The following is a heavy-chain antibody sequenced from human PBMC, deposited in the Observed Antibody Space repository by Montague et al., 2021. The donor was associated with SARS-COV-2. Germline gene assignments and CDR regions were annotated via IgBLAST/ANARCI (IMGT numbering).Heavy chain of an antibody. CDR2: IFHTGTS. J-gene: IGHJ4*02. CDR3: AQVNRRLGGVSFDS. V-gene: IGHV4-61*05. Sequence: SETLSLTCNVSGDSIINIKTSYWGWIRLPPGKGLDWIGYIFHTGTSNYQASLKSRVTMSVDTSKTQFSLKLTSVTAADTAVYFCAQVNRRLGGVSFDSWGQGALVTVSS. CDR1: GDSIINIKTSY. D-gene: IGHD3-16*01.